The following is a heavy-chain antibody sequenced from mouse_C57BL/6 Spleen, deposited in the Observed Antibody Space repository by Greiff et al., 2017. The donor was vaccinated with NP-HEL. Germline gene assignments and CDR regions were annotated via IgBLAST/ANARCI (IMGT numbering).Heavy chain of an antibody. CDR2: IDPSDSYT. D-gene: IGHD1-1*01. CDR3: ARDLYYYGSSYKAMDY. J-gene: IGHJ4*01. V-gene: IGHV1-59*01. CDR1: GYTFTSYW. Sequence: VQLQQPGAELVRPGTSVKLSCKASGYTFTSYWMHWVKQRPGQGLEWIGVIDPSDSYTNYNQKFKGKATLTVDTSSSTAYMQLSSLTSEDSAVYYCARDLYYYGSSYKAMDYRGQGTSVTVSS.